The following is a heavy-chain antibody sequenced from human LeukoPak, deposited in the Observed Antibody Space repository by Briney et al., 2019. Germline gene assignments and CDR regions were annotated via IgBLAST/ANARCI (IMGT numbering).Heavy chain of an antibody. CDR2: IYTSGST. D-gene: IGHD4-23*01. CDR3: ARRGGHGGSFDY. Sequence: SETLSLTCTVSGGSISSGSYYWSWIRQPAGKGLEWIGRIYTSGSTNYNPSLKSRVTISVDTSKNQFSLKLSSVTAADTAVYYCARRGGHGGSFDYWGQGTLVTVSS. V-gene: IGHV4-61*02. CDR1: GGSISSGSYY. J-gene: IGHJ4*02.